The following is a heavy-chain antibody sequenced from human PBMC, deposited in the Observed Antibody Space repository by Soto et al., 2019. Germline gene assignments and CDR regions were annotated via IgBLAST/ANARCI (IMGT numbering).Heavy chain of an antibody. CDR1: GYTFTRSG. V-gene: IGHV1-18*01. CDR3: AREDVAPYYYYGMDV. CDR2: ISTYNGDT. D-gene: IGHD5-12*01. Sequence: GASVKVSCKASGYTFTRSGISWVRQAPGQGLEWMGWISTYNGDTNYAQTFQGRVTMTTDTSTSTVYMELRSLRPDDTAVYYCAREDVAPYYYYGMDVWGQGTPVTVSS. J-gene: IGHJ6*02.